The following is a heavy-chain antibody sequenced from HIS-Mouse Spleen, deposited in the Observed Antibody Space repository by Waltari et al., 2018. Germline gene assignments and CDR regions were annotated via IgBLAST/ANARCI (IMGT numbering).Heavy chain of an antibody. D-gene: IGHD6-19*01. J-gene: IGHJ4*02. Sequence: QVQLVESGGGVVQPGRSLRLSCAASGFTFSSYGMHWVRQAPGKGLEWVAVISYDGSNKYYADSVKGRFTISRDNSKNTLYLQMKSLRAEDTAVYYCAKASSGWLDYWGQGTLVTVSS. CDR2: ISYDGSNK. V-gene: IGHV3-30*18. CDR3: AKASSGWLDY. CDR1: GFTFSSYG.